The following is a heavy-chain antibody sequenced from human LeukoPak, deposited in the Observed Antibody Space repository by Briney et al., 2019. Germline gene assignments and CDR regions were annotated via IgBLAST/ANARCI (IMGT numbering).Heavy chain of an antibody. D-gene: IGHD4-11*01. CDR3: ARYAYGNNYFDY. J-gene: IGHJ4*02. V-gene: IGHV1-69*13. Sequence: SVKVSCKASGGTFSSYAISWVRQAPGQGLEWMGGIIPILGTANYAQKFQGRVTITADESTSTAYMELSSLRSEDTAVYYCARYAYGNNYFDYWGQGPLVTVSS. CDR2: IIPILGTA. CDR1: GGTFSSYA.